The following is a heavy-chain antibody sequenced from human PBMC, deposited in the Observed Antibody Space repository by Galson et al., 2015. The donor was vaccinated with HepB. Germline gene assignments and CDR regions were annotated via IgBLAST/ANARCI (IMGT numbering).Heavy chain of an antibody. CDR3: ARVADVDYGDHSHFDF. D-gene: IGHD4-17*01. CDR2: ISHSTLYT. J-gene: IGHJ4*02. V-gene: IGHV3-11*06. Sequence: LRLSCAASGFTFSDYYMSWIRQAPGKGLEWVSYISHSTLYTNYADSVKGRITISRDNARNSLYLQLNSLRAENTAVYYCARVADVDYGDHSHFDFWGQGTLVTVSS. CDR1: GFTFSDYY.